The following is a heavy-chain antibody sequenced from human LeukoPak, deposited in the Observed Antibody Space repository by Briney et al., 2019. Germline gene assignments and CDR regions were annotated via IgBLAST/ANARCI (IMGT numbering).Heavy chain of an antibody. D-gene: IGHD3-10*01. CDR3: ARVGGVTMAFDY. V-gene: IGHV3-74*01. CDR1: GFTFSSYW. J-gene: IGHJ4*02. CDR2: INSDGSST. Sequence: GGSLRLSCAASGFTFSSYWMHWVRQAPGKGLVWVSRINSDGSSTSYADSVKGRFTISRDNAKNTLYLQMNSLRAEDTAVYYCARVGGVTMAFDYWGQGTLVTVSS.